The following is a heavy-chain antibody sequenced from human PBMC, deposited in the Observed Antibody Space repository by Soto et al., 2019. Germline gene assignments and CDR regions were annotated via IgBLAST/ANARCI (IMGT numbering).Heavy chain of an antibody. J-gene: IGHJ4*02. D-gene: IGHD4-17*01. Sequence: LCGGSISSYYWSWIRQPPGKGLEWIGYIYYSGSTNYNPSLKSRVTISVDTSKNQFSLKLSSVTAADTAVYYCARMGGDYVAFDYWGQGTLVTVSS. CDR2: IYYSGST. CDR3: ARMGGDYVAFDY. CDR1: GGSISSYY. V-gene: IGHV4-59*01.